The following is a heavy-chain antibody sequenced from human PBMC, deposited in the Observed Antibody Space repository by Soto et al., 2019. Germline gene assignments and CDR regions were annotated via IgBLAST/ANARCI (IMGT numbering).Heavy chain of an antibody. J-gene: IGHJ5*02. Sequence: GXSVKVSCKASGYSFTGYYMHWVRQAPGQGLEWMGWINPNSGGTNYAQKFQGRVTMTRDTSISTAYMELSRLRSDDTAVYYCARDNDNSVTTVKGAPRWFDPWGQGTLVTVSS. CDR1: GYSFTGYY. D-gene: IGHD4-17*01. CDR3: ARDNDNSVTTVKGAPRWFDP. CDR2: INPNSGGT. V-gene: IGHV1-2*02.